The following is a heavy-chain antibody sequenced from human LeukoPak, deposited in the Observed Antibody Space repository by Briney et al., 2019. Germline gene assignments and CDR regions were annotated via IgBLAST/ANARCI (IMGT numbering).Heavy chain of an antibody. CDR3: ARWIDYYYYMDV. CDR2: IYYSGNT. CDR1: GGSISSYY. V-gene: IGHV4-59*12. D-gene: IGHD2-2*03. J-gene: IGHJ6*03. Sequence: NTSETLSLTCTVSGGSISSYYWSWIRQPPGKGLEWIGYIYYSGNTNYNPSLKSRVTISVDTSKNQFSLKLSSVTAADTAVYYCARWIDYYYYMDVWGKGTTVTVSS.